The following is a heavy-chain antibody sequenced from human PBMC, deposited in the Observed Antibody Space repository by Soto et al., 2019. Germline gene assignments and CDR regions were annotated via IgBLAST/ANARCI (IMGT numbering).Heavy chain of an antibody. D-gene: IGHD2-2*01. CDR1: GGSISSNNW. CDR3: ARGKEVPAALMAD. CDR2: IYHSGST. V-gene: IGHV4-4*02. J-gene: IGHJ4*02. Sequence: QVQLQESGPGLVKPSGTLSLTCAVSGGSISSNNWWKWVRQPPGKGLEWIGEIYHSGSTYYNPSLKSRVTISMDKSKNQFSLKLSSVTAADTALYYCARGKEVPAALMADWGQGTLVTVSS.